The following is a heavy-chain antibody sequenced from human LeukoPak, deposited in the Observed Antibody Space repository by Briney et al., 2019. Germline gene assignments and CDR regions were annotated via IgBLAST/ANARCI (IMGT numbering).Heavy chain of an antibody. V-gene: IGHV1-3*01. D-gene: IGHD2-15*01. CDR3: ARGGRHCSGGNCYPTFDY. Sequence: GASVRVSCKASGYTFTSYAIHWMRQAPGQGLEWMGWINAGNGNTKCSQKFQGRVTITRDTSASTAYMELSSLRSEDTAVYSCARGGRHCSGGNCYPTFDYWGQGTLVTVSS. CDR1: GYTFTSYA. CDR2: INAGNGNT. J-gene: IGHJ4*02.